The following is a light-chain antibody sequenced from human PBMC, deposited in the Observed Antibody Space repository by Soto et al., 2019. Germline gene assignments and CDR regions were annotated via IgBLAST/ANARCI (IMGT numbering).Light chain of an antibody. CDR1: RREIGAYTY. V-gene: IGLV2-14*01. CDR3: TSYTSNSTPYV. J-gene: IGLJ1*01. Sequence: QSLLTQPASLSGSPRKSITISCAGTRREIGAYTYVSRYQQHPGKAPKLMIYDVSNRPSGVSIRFSGSKSGNTAFLIISGLQAEDEADYYCTSYTSNSTPYVFGGGTKVTVL. CDR2: DVS.